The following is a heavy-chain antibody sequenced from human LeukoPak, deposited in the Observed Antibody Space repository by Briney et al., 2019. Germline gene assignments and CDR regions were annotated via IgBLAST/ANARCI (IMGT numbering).Heavy chain of an antibody. J-gene: IGHJ4*02. D-gene: IGHD2-15*01. CDR1: GFTFSSYG. CDR2: ISYDGSNK. Sequence: PGGSLRLSCAASGFTFSSYGMHWVRQAPGKGLEWVAVISYDGSNKYYADSVKGRFTISRDNSKNTLYLQMNSLRVEDTAVHYCARDHRYCSGGSCYSYCDYWGQGTLVTVSS. CDR3: ARDHRYCSGGSCYSYCDY. V-gene: IGHV3-30*03.